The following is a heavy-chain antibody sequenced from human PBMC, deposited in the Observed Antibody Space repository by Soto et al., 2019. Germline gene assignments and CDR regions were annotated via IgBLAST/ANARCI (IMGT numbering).Heavy chain of an antibody. D-gene: IGHD5-12*01. CDR1: GYTFTSYG. V-gene: IGHV1-18*01. J-gene: IGHJ6*02. CDR3: ARDYGSDIASPMDV. Sequence: QVQLVQSGAEVKKPGASVKVSCKASGYTFTSYGISWVRQAPGQGLEWRGWINAYNGNTNSAQDRVTITTDASTTTAYMELRSLRSDDTAVDYCARDYGSDIASPMDVWGQGTTVTVSS. CDR2: INAYNGNT.